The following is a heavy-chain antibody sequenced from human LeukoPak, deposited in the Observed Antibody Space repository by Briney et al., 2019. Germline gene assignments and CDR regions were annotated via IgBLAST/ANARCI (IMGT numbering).Heavy chain of an antibody. CDR2: IYYSGST. CDR3: ARLAWGIAAAGNDY. V-gene: IGHV4-39*07. CDR1: GGSISSSSYY. Sequence: TASETLSLTCTVPGGSISSSSYYWGWIRQPPGKGLEWIGSIYYSGSTYYNPSLKSRVTISVDTSKNQFSLKLSSVTAADTAVYYCARLAWGIAAAGNDYWGQGTLVTVSS. D-gene: IGHD6-13*01. J-gene: IGHJ4*02.